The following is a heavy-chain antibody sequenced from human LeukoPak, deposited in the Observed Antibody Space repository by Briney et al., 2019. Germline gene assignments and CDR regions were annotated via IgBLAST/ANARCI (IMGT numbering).Heavy chain of an antibody. J-gene: IGHJ3*02. D-gene: IGHD6-6*01. Sequence: EESLKISCKGSGYSFTSYWIGWVRQMPGKGLEWMGIIYPGDSDTRYSPSFQGQVTISADKSISTAYLQWSSLKASDTAMYYCARHYWGSSYAFDIWGQGTMVTVSS. CDR1: GYSFTSYW. CDR3: ARHYWGSSYAFDI. CDR2: IYPGDSDT. V-gene: IGHV5-51*01.